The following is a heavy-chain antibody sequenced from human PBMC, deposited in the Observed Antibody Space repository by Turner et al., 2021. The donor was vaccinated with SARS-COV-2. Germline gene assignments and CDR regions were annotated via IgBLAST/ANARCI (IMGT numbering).Heavy chain of an antibody. CDR3: AKVGGATLAFDI. D-gene: IGHD1-26*01. V-gene: IGHV3-23*01. J-gene: IGHJ3*02. CDR2: ISGSGGST. Sequence: EVQLLESGGGLVQPGGSLRLSCAASGFTFSSYAMNWVRQAPGKGLEWVSAISGSGGSTYYADSVKGRFTISRDNSKNTLYLQVNSLRAEDTAVYYCAKVGGATLAFDIWGQGTMVTVSS. CDR1: GFTFSSYA.